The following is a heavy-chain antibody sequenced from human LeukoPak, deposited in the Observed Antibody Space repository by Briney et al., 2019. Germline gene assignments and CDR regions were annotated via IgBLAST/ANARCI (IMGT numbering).Heavy chain of an antibody. V-gene: IGHV3-23*01. J-gene: IGHJ4*02. D-gene: IGHD3-3*01. CDR1: GFTFSSYA. CDR3: ARVSAAYYDFWSAYPHSLVY. CDR2: IRGSGGST. Sequence: AGGSLRLSCAASGFTFSSYAMSWVRQAPGKGLEWVSAIRGSGGSTYYADSVKGRFTISRDNSKNTLYLQMNSLRSDDTAVYYCARVSAAYYDFWSAYPHSLVYWGQGTLVTVSS.